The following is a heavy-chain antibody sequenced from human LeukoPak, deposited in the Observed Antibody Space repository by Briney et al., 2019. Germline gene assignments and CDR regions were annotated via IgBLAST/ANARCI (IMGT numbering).Heavy chain of an antibody. D-gene: IGHD3-16*01. CDR3: ARGGVTFDY. Sequence: PSETLSLTCTVSGGSISSYYWSWLRQPPGKGLEWIGYIYYSGSTNYNPSLKSRVTISVDTSKNQISLKLSSVTAADTALYYCARGGVTFDYWGQGTLVTVSS. CDR2: IYYSGST. CDR1: GGSISSYY. J-gene: IGHJ4*02. V-gene: IGHV4-59*08.